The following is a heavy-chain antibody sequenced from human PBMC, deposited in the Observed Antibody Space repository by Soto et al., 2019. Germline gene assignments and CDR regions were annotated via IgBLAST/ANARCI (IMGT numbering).Heavy chain of an antibody. CDR1: GYTFTSYG. J-gene: IGHJ5*02. Sequence: QVQLVQSGAEVKKPGASVKVSCKASGYTFTSYGISWVRQAPGQGLEWMGWISAYNGNTNYAQKLQGRVTMTTDTSTSTGYMELRSLRSDDTAVYYCARDRGGSIAARLANRRLNWFDPWGQGTLVTVSS. CDR2: ISAYNGNT. V-gene: IGHV1-18*04. CDR3: ARDRGGSIAARLANRRLNWFDP. D-gene: IGHD6-6*01.